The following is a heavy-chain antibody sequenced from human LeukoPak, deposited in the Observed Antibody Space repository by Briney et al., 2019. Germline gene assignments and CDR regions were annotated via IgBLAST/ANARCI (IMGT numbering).Heavy chain of an antibody. Sequence: GGSLRLSCAASGFTFSSYAMSWVRQAPGKGLEWVSAISGSGGSTYYADFVKGRFTISRDNSKNTLYLQMNSLRAEDTAVYYCAKDRRIAVAGTVPDYWGQGTLVTVSS. CDR3: AKDRRIAVAGTVPDY. CDR1: GFTFSSYA. CDR2: ISGSGGST. J-gene: IGHJ4*02. V-gene: IGHV3-23*01. D-gene: IGHD6-19*01.